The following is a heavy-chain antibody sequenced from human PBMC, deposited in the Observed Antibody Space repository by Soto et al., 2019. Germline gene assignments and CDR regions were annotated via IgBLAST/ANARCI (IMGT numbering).Heavy chain of an antibody. D-gene: IGHD6-13*01. V-gene: IGHV4-59*01. Sequence: XETLSLTCTVSGGSISSYYWSWIRQPPGKGLEWIGYIYYSGSTNYNPSLKSRVTISVDTSKNQFSLKLSSVTAADTAVYYCARGYSSSGEDWFDPWGQGTLVTVSS. CDR3: ARGYSSSGEDWFDP. CDR2: IYYSGST. CDR1: GGSISSYY. J-gene: IGHJ5*02.